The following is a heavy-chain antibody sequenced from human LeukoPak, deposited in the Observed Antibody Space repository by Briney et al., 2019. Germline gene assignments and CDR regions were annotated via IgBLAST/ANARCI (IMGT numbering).Heavy chain of an antibody. CDR1: GFTFDDYA. CDR2: IFYNSGGI. V-gene: IGHV3-9*01. D-gene: IGHD6-19*01. CDR3: AKDFYRAVAGSIGF. J-gene: IGHJ4*02. Sequence: GRSLRLSCAASGFTFDDYAMHWVRHAPGKGLEWVSGIFYNSGGIGYADSVKGRFTISRDNAKKSLYLQMNSLRVEDTALYYCAKDFYRAVAGSIGFWGQGILVTVSS.